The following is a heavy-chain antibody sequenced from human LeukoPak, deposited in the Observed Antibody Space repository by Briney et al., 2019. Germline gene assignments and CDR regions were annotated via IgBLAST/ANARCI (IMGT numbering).Heavy chain of an antibody. V-gene: IGHV3-74*01. CDR3: VRDNYESSGYYYSFDY. J-gene: IGHJ4*02. Sequence: PGGSLRLSCAASRYTFSSYWMHWVRQAPGKGLVWVSRINDDGSSTTYADSVKGRFTLSRDNAKNTLYLQMNSLRAEDTAVYYCVRDNYESSGYYYSFDYWGQGTLVTVSS. D-gene: IGHD3-22*01. CDR1: RYTFSSYW. CDR2: INDDGSST.